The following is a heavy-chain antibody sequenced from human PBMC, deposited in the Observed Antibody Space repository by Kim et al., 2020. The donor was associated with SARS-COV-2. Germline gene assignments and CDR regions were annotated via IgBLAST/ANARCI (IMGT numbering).Heavy chain of an antibody. CDR1: GGTFSSYA. D-gene: IGHD2-15*01. CDR3: ARATSEYCSGGSCYSSLKGGWFDP. J-gene: IGHJ5*02. V-gene: IGHV1-69*04. CDR2: IIPILGIA. Sequence: SVKVSCKASGGTFSSYAISWVRQAPGQGLEWMGRIIPILGIANYAQKFQGRVTITADKSTSTAYMELSSLRSEDTAVYYCARATSEYCSGGSCYSSLKGGWFDPWGQGTLVTVSS.